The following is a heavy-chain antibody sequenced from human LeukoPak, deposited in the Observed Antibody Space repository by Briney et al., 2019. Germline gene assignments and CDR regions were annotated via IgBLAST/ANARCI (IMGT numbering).Heavy chain of an antibody. CDR3: AKGDSSGWYEYNWFDP. J-gene: IGHJ5*02. CDR1: GFTFDDYA. D-gene: IGHD6-19*01. Sequence: GRSLRLSCAASGFTFDDYAMHWVRQAPGKGLEWVSGISWNSGSIGYADSVKGRFTISRDNAKNSLYLQMNSLRAEDTALYYCAKGDSSGWYEYNWFDPWGQGTLVNVSS. V-gene: IGHV3-9*01. CDR2: ISWNSGSI.